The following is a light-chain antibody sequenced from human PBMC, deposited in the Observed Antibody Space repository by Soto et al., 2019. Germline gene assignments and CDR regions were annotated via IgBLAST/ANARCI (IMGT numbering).Light chain of an antibody. J-gene: IGKJ1*01. V-gene: IGKV1-39*01. CDR2: AAS. Sequence: DIELTQSPSSLSASVGDKLTITCRANQSITNFLNWYQKKPGEVPRLLIYAASRLGNGVPSRFSGSGSGTDFALTINSLQPEDFALYYCQQYDSWPRTFGQGTKVEIK. CDR1: QSITNF. CDR3: QQYDSWPRT.